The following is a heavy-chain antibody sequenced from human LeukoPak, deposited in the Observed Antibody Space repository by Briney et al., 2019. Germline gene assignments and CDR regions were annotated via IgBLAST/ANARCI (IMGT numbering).Heavy chain of an antibody. Sequence: SETLSLTCTVSGGSISSYYWSWIRQPPGKGLEWIGYIYYSGSTNYNPPLKSRVTISVDTSKNQFSLKLSSVTAADTAVYYCARGAAATHFDYWGQGTLVTVSS. D-gene: IGHD6-13*01. CDR3: ARGAAATHFDY. CDR2: IYYSGST. V-gene: IGHV4-59*01. CDR1: GGSISSYY. J-gene: IGHJ4*02.